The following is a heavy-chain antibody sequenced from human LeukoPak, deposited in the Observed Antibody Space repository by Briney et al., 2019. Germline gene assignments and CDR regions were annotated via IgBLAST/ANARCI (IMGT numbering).Heavy chain of an antibody. CDR2: ISWNSGNI. Sequence: GRSLRLSCAASGFTFDDHAMHWVRQVPGKGLEWVSSISWNSGNIGYADSVKGRFTISRDNAKNSLYLQMNSLRDEDMALYYCAKAATTTYGRGVGYYFDYWGQGILVTVSS. J-gene: IGHJ4*02. CDR3: AKAATTTYGRGVGYYFDY. V-gene: IGHV3-9*03. D-gene: IGHD1-26*01. CDR1: GFTFDDHA.